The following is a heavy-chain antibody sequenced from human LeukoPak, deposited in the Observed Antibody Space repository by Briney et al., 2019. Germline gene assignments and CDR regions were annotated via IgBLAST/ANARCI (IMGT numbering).Heavy chain of an antibody. J-gene: IGHJ4*02. D-gene: IGHD2-15*01. CDR2: FDPEDGET. CDR3: ATAQMVVAATVYDY. CDR1: GYTLTELS. V-gene: IGHV1-24*01. Sequence: GASVKVSCKVSGYTLTELSMHWVRQAPGKGLEWMGGFDPEDGETIYAQKFQGRVTMTEDTSTDTAYMELSSLRSEDTAVYYCATAQMVVAATVYDYWGQGALVTVSS.